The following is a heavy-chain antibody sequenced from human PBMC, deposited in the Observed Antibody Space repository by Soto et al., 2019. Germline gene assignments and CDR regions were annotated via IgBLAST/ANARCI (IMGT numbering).Heavy chain of an antibody. V-gene: IGHV1-58*02. J-gene: IGHJ6*02. Sequence: SVKVSCKASGSGFISSGIQWVRQAHGQRLEWIGWIVVASGQTNYAQNFRGRVAITRDTSTASAYIELTGLTSEDTAVYFCSADRPDIGVGWWVWGQGTTVTVSS. D-gene: IGHD2-15*01. CDR1: GSGFISSG. CDR2: IVVASGQT. CDR3: SADRPDIGVGWWV.